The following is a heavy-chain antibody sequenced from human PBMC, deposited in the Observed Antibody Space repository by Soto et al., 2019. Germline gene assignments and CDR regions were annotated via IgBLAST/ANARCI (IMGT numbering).Heavy chain of an antibody. CDR3: ARDERSWYFDL. Sequence: QVQLVESGGGVVQPGRSLRLSCAASGFTFSNYGMHWVRQAQGKGLEWVALIWHDGSKKYYVDSVKGRFTISRDNTKNTLYLQMDSLRAEDTAVYYCARDERSWYFDLWGRGTLVTVSS. J-gene: IGHJ2*01. CDR2: IWHDGSKK. D-gene: IGHD1-1*01. V-gene: IGHV3-33*01. CDR1: GFTFSNYG.